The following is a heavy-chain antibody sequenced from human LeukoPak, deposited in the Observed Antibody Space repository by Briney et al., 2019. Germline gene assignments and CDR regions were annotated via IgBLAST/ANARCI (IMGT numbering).Heavy chain of an antibody. Sequence: GGSLRLSCAASGFTFSRHWMGWVRQAPGKGLEWVSAISDSGGATYYADSVKGRFTISRDNSRSALYLQMNSLRAEDTAVYYCAKDRIFTAGAGAFDIWGQGTMVTLSS. CDR3: AKDRIFTAGAGAFDI. D-gene: IGHD6-13*01. V-gene: IGHV3-23*01. CDR1: GFTFSRHW. CDR2: ISDSGGAT. J-gene: IGHJ3*02.